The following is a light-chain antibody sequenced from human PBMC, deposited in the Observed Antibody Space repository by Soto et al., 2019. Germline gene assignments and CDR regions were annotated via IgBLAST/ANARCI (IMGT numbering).Light chain of an antibody. CDR2: EVN. CDR1: SSDVGGYNS. CDR3: CSYADNNTYV. V-gene: IGLV2-23*02. J-gene: IGLJ1*01. Sequence: QSALTQPASVSGSPGQSITISCTGTSSDVGGYNSVSWFQQHPSKAPKVVMFEVNKRPSWVSNRSSGSRSGKTASLTISGLQTEDEADYYCCSYADNNTYVFGSGTRSPS.